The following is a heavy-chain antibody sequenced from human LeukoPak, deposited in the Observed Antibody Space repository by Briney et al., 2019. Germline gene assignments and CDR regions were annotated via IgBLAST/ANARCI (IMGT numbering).Heavy chain of an antibody. CDR1: GFAFRTYS. V-gene: IGHV3-21*01. CDR3: TKHITTDATTPFYYGMDV. Sequence: NPRRSLSLSCAASGFAFRTYSMNCVRQPPGQGLRWVASISLNIAAIYYTASVRGRFTISRGNAKNSLHLQMDSLRAEDTAIYYCTKHITTDATTPFYYGMDVWGQGTTVTVSS. D-gene: IGHD3-22*01. CDR2: ISLNIAAI. J-gene: IGHJ6*02.